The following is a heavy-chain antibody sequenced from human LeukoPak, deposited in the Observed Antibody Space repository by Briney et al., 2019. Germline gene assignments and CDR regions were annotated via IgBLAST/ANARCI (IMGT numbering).Heavy chain of an antibody. CDR1: GFTFNDYG. CDR2: INWNGGST. V-gene: IGHV3-20*01. CDR3: ARAIYYYYMDV. Sequence: GGSLRLSCAASGFTFNDYGMSWVRQAPGKGLEWVSGINWNGGSTGYADSVKGRFTISRDNAKNSLYLQMNSLRAEDTALYHCARAIYYYYMDVGGKGTTVTVSS. J-gene: IGHJ6*03.